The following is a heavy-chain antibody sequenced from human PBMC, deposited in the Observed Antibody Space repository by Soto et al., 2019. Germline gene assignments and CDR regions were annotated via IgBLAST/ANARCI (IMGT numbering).Heavy chain of an antibody. CDR3: VRVQNYYDSSGYYTQYFQH. Sequence: RASVKVSCKASGYTFTSYYMHWVRQAPGQGLEWMGIINPSGGSTSYAQKFQGRVTMTRDTSTSTVYMELSSLRSEDTAVYYCVRVQNYYDSSGYYTQYFQHWGQGTLVTVSS. CDR2: INPSGGST. J-gene: IGHJ1*01. CDR1: GYTFTSYY. D-gene: IGHD3-22*01. V-gene: IGHV1-46*01.